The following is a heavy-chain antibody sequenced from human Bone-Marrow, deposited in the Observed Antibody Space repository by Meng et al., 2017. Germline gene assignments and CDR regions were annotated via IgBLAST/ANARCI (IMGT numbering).Heavy chain of an antibody. CDR3: ARDEDISAAGKLFGDY. D-gene: IGHD6-13*01. Sequence: ASVKVSCKASGYTLTAYYIHWVRQAPGQGLEWMGRLNPNNDDTHYAQKFQGRVIMTRDTSINTAYMELTSLRSDDTAVYYCARDEDISAAGKLFGDYWGQGTLVTVSS. V-gene: IGHV1-2*06. CDR1: GYTLTAYY. CDR2: LNPNNDDT. J-gene: IGHJ4*02.